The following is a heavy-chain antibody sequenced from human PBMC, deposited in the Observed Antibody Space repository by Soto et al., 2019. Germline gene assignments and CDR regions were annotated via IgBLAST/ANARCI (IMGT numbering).Heavy chain of an antibody. CDR3: AKRGYGRYNWFDP. V-gene: IGHV3-30*18. CDR2: ISYDGSNK. Sequence: QVQLVESGGGVVQPGRSLRLSCAASGFTFSSYGMHWVRQAPGKGLVWVAVISYDGSNKYYADSVKGRFTISRDNSKNTLYLQMNSLRAEDTAVYYCAKRGYGRYNWFDPWGQGTLVTVSS. D-gene: IGHD5-18*01. J-gene: IGHJ5*02. CDR1: GFTFSSYG.